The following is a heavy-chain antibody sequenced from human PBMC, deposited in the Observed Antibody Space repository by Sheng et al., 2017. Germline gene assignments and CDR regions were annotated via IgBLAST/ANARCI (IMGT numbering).Heavy chain of an antibody. CDR1: GFTFSSYG. CDR3: AKDGDDCTSSSCYSGYYGMDV. V-gene: IGHV3-30*18. Sequence: QVQLVESGGGVVQPGRSLRLSCAASGFTFSSYGMHWVRQAPGKGLEWVALISYDGTNKNYADSVKGRFTISRDNSKNTLYLQMNSLRVDDTAVYYCAKDGDDCTSSSCYSGYYGMDVWGQGTTVTVSS. D-gene: IGHD2-15*01. CDR2: ISYDGTNK. J-gene: IGHJ6*02.